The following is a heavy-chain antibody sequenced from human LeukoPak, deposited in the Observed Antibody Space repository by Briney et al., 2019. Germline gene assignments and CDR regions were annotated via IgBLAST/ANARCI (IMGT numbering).Heavy chain of an antibody. J-gene: IGHJ4*02. CDR2: ISSSSTTI. D-gene: IGHD1-26*01. CDR3: AREIHSGSRLRQFDY. CDR1: GFTFSSYS. Sequence: HPGGSLRLSCAASGFTFSSYSMNWVRQAPGKGLEWVSYISSSSTTIYYADSVKGRFTISRDNAENSLYLQMNSLRDEDTAVYYCAREIHSGSRLRQFDYWGQGTLVTVSS. V-gene: IGHV3-48*02.